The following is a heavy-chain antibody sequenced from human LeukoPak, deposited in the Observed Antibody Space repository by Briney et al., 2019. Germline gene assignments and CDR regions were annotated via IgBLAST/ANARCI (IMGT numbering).Heavy chain of an antibody. Sequence: GGSLRLSCAASGFTVSSNYMSRVRQAPGKGLEWVSVIYSGGSTYYADSVKGRFTISRDNSKNTLYLQMNSLRAEDTAVYYCARDVSAAATYGMDVWGQGTTVTVSS. D-gene: IGHD6-13*01. CDR3: ARDVSAAATYGMDV. CDR1: GFTVSSNY. J-gene: IGHJ6*02. CDR2: IYSGGST. V-gene: IGHV3-53*01.